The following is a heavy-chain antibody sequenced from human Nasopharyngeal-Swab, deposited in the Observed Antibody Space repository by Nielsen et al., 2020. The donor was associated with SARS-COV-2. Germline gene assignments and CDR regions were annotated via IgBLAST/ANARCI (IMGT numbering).Heavy chain of an antibody. V-gene: IGHV4-34*01. CDR3: ETGPDYDFWSGYVTEYGMDV. D-gene: IGHD3-3*01. J-gene: IGHJ6*01. CDR2: INHSGST. Sequence: WIRQPPGKGLEWIGEINHSGSTNYNPSLKSRVTISVDTSKNQFSLKMGSVTAADTAVYYCETGPDYDFWSGYVTEYGMDVWGQGTTVTV.